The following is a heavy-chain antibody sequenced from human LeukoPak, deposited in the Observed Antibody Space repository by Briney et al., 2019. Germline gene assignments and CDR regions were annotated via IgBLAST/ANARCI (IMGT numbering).Heavy chain of an antibody. CDR3: ARHDSFIPC. J-gene: IGHJ4*02. V-gene: IGHV3-23*01. CDR2: ISDSGSSA. Sequence: GGSLRLSCAASGFKFTDYAMSCVRQSPGKGLEGFSGISDSGSSAYYTDSVKGRFTISRDNSKNTVYLQMSNLRVEERAIYFCARHDSFIPCWGQGTLITVSS. D-gene: IGHD2-21*01. CDR1: GFKFTDYA.